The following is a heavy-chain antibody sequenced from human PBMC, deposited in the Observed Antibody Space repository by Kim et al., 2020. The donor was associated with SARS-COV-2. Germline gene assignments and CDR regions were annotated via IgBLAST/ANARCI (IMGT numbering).Heavy chain of an antibody. D-gene: IGHD3-22*01. CDR2: IYSGGNT. Sequence: GGSLRLSCAASGYTVTYSYMGWVRQAPGKGLEWVSFIYSGGNTIYADSVKGRIIISRDHSKNTLYLQMNSLRAEDTAVYYCATVVFYYDAGYFKNWGQGTLVIVSS. V-gene: IGHV3-66*01. J-gene: IGHJ1*01. CDR3: ATVVFYYDAGYFKN. CDR1: GYTVTYSY.